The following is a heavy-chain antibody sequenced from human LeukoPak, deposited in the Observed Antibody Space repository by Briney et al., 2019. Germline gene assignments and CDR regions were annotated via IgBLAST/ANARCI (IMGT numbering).Heavy chain of an antibody. Sequence: GGSLRLSCAASGFTFSSYAMSWVRQAPGKGLEWVSAISGSGGSTYYADSVKGRFTISRDNSKNTLYLQMNSLRAEDTAVYYCAKDGSYGSGSSPPDYFDDWGQGTLVTVSS. D-gene: IGHD3-10*01. CDR2: ISGSGGST. V-gene: IGHV3-23*01. CDR1: GFTFSSYA. CDR3: AKDGSYGSGSSPPDYFDD. J-gene: IGHJ4*02.